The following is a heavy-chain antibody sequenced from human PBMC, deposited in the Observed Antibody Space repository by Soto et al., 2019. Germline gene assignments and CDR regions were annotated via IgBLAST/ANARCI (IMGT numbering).Heavy chain of an antibody. J-gene: IGHJ4*02. CDR1: GFTFSSYG. CDR2: IWYDGSNK. CDR3: ARESDYYDSSGLSPDY. V-gene: IGHV3-33*01. Sequence: GGSLRLSCAASGFTFSSYGMHWVRQAPGKGLEWVAVIWYDGSNKYYADSVKGRFTISRDNSKNTLYLQMNSLRAEDTAVYYCARESDYYDSSGLSPDYWGQGTLVTVSS. D-gene: IGHD3-22*01.